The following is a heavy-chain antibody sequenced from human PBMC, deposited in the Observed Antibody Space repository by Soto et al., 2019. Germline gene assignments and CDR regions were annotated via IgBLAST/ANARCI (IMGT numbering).Heavy chain of an antibody. Sequence: GGSLRLSCAASGLTFSDYWMSWVRQAPGKGPEWVANIKFDGSEKQYVDSVTGRFSISRDNSRNSLFLQMNSLRAGDTAVYYCVKDGGYCSSTTCYSPRNHYFDSWGQGTLVTVSS. CDR2: IKFDGSEK. CDR3: VKDGGYCSSTTCYSPRNHYFDS. CDR1: GLTFSDYW. V-gene: IGHV3-7*03. D-gene: IGHD2-2*01. J-gene: IGHJ4*02.